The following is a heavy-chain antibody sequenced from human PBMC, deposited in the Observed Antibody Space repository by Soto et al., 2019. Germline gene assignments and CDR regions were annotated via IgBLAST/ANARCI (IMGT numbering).Heavy chain of an antibody. V-gene: IGHV3-23*01. J-gene: IGHJ3*02. CDR2: ISGSGGST. D-gene: IGHD6-19*01. CDR3: AKDITRIGIKRDSSGWHSTVGIDAFDI. Sequence: GGSLRLSCAASGFTFSSYAMSWVRQAPGKGLEWVSAISGSGGSTYYADSVKGRFTISRDNSKNTLYLQMNSLRAEDTAVYYCAKDITRIGIKRDSSGWHSTVGIDAFDIWGQGTMVTVSS. CDR1: GFTFSSYA.